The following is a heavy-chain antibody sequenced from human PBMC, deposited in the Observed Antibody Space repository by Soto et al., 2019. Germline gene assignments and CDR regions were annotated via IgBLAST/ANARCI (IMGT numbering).Heavy chain of an antibody. Sequence: PGGSLRLSCAASGFTFSSYAMSWVRQAPGKGLEWVSAISSSGGSTYYADSVKGRFTISRDNSKNTLYLQMNSLRVEDTAVFYCAQDTYYHDTSGYYTFDYWGQGALVTVSS. D-gene: IGHD3-22*01. CDR3: AQDTYYHDTSGYYTFDY. CDR2: ISSSGGST. CDR1: GFTFSSYA. J-gene: IGHJ4*02. V-gene: IGHV3-23*01.